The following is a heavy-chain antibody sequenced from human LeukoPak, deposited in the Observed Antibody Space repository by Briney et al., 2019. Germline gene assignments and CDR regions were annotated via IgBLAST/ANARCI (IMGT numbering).Heavy chain of an antibody. J-gene: IGHJ4*02. CDR1: GFTFTTYS. D-gene: IGHD5-18*01. CDR2: ISSTSRTI. V-gene: IGHV3-48*01. CDR3: ARVGYTYGYFDY. Sequence: GGSLRLSCAGSGFTFTTYSMNWVRQAPGKGLEWVSYISSTSRTIYYADSVEGRFTISRDNAKNSLYLHMNSLRAEDTAVYYCARVGYTYGYFDYWGQGTLVTVPS.